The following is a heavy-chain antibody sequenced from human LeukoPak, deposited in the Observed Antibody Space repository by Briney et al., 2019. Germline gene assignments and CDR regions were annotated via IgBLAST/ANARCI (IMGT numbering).Heavy chain of an antibody. V-gene: IGHV3-30*01. J-gene: IGHJ4*02. CDR3: ARKDNYYDSSSFDY. Sequence: GGSLRLACAASGFTFSSYAMHWVRQAPGKGLEWVAVISYDGSNKYYSDSLKGRFTISRDNSKNTLYLQMNSLRAEDTAVYYCARKDNYYDSSSFDYWGQGTLVTVSS. CDR1: GFTFSSYA. CDR2: ISYDGSNK. D-gene: IGHD3-22*01.